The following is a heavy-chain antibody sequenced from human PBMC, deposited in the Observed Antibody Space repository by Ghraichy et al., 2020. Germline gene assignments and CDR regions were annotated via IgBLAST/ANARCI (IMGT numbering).Heavy chain of an antibody. Sequence: SETLSLTCTVSGGSISSSSYYWGWIRQPPGKGLEWIGSIYYSGSTYYNPSLKSRVTISVDTSKNQFSLKLSSVTAADTAVYYCARLHPGYYYGMDVWGQGTTVTVSS. CDR1: GGSISSSSYY. J-gene: IGHJ6*02. CDR2: IYYSGST. V-gene: IGHV4-39*01. CDR3: ARLHPGYYYGMDV.